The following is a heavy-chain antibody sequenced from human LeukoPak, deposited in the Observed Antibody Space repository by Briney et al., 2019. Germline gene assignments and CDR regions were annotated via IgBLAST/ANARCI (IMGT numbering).Heavy chain of an antibody. V-gene: IGHV1-46*01. CDR2: INPGGDYT. J-gene: IGHJ4*02. CDR1: GYTFTGYY. CDR3: ARSVTSGSYYGLHY. Sequence: ASVKVSCKASGYTFTGYYMHWVRQAPGQGLEWMGIINPGGDYTTYAQKFQGRVTMTRDTPTSTVYMELSSLRSEDTAIYYCARSVTSGSYYGLHYWGQGTLVTVSS. D-gene: IGHD3-10*01.